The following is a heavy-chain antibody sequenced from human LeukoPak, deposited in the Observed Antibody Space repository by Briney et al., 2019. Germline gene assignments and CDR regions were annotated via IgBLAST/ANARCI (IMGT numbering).Heavy chain of an antibody. J-gene: IGHJ5*02. V-gene: IGHV4-59*01. CDR1: GGSISSYY. D-gene: IGHD6-19*01. Sequence: SETLSLTCTVSGGSISSYYWSWIRQPPGKGLEWIGYIYYSGSTNYNPSLKSRVTISVDTSKNQFSLKLSSVTAADTAVYYCARAGDMGSSGWYVGFDPWGQGTLVTVSS. CDR2: IYYSGST. CDR3: ARAGDMGSSGWYVGFDP.